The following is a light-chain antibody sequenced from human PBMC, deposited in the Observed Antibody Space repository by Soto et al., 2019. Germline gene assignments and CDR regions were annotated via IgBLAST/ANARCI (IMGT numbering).Light chain of an antibody. CDR3: HSYDSSLTVVL. CDR2: GST. CDR1: NSNIGAGYD. Sequence: QAVLTQPPSVSGATGQRVTISCTGSNSNIGAGYDVNWYQQLPGLVPKLLIYGSTRRPPGVPVRFSGSESDTSASLAITGLPAEDGAHYYCHSYDSSLTVVLFGGGTKLTVL. J-gene: IGLJ2*01. V-gene: IGLV1-40*01.